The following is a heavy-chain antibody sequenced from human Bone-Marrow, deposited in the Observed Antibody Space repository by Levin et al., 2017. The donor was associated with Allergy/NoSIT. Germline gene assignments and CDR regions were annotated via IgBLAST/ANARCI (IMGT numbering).Heavy chain of an antibody. V-gene: IGHV4-59*01. CDR1: GGSIRTSY. CDR3: VHSKYNWHYKY. CDR2: IHYSGST. J-gene: IGHJ4*01. Sequence: SQTLSLTCTVSGGSIRTSYWTWIRQPPTKGLEWIGYIHYSGSTNYNPSLKSRVTISFDMSESHFSPNLASVTAADKAVYYCVHSKYNWHYKYWGQGTLVTVSS. D-gene: IGHD1-7*01.